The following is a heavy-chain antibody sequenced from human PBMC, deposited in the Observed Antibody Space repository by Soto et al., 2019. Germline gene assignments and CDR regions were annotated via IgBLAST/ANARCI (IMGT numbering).Heavy chain of an antibody. CDR1: GGTFSSYA. CDR2: IIPIFGTA. D-gene: IGHD5-12*01. V-gene: IGHV1-69*12. Sequence: QVQLVQSGAEVKKPGSSVKVSCKASGGTFSSYAISWVRQAPGQGLEWMGGIIPIFGTANYAQKFQGRVTITAAESTSTAYMELSSLRSEDTAVYYGAIKAGDGYNLHYYGMDVWGQGTTVTVSS. CDR3: AIKAGDGYNLHYYGMDV. J-gene: IGHJ6*02.